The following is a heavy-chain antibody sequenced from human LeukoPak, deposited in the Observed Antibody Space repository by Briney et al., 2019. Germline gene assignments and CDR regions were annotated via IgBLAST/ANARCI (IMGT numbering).Heavy chain of an antibody. CDR3: ASSDYYDSSGYPRDAFDI. Sequence: SETLSLTCTVSGGSISSSSYYWGWIRHPPGKGLEWIGSIYYSGSTYYNPSLKSRVTISVDTSKNQFSLKLSSVTAADTAVYYCASSDYYDSSGYPRDAFDIWGQGTMVTVSS. J-gene: IGHJ3*02. D-gene: IGHD3-22*01. V-gene: IGHV4-39*01. CDR1: GGSISSSSYY. CDR2: IYYSGST.